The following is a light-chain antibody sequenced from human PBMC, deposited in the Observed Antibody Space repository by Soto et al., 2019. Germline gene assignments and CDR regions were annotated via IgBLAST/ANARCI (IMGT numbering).Light chain of an antibody. CDR1: ALPKQY. Sequence: SYELTQPPSVSVSPGQTARITCSGDALPKQYAYWYQQKPGQAPVLVIYKDSERPSGIPERFSGSSSGTTVTLTISGVQAEDEADYYCQSADSSFYVFGTGTKATVL. V-gene: IGLV3-25*03. J-gene: IGLJ1*01. CDR2: KDS. CDR3: QSADSSFYV.